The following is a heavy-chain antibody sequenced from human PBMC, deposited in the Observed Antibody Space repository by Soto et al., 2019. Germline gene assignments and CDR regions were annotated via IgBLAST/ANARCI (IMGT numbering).Heavy chain of an antibody. CDR2: IIPIIGTI. D-gene: IGHD5-12*01. CDR3: ARDLGSGYDPGDY. Sequence: QVQLVQSGAEVKKPGSSVKVSCKASGGTYSIYAVSWVRQAPGQGLEWMGGIIPIIGTINYAQRFQGRITITGDESTTTAYMELRSLNSVDTAVYYCARDLGSGYDPGDYWGQGTLVTVSS. CDR1: GGTYSIYA. J-gene: IGHJ4*02. V-gene: IGHV1-69*12.